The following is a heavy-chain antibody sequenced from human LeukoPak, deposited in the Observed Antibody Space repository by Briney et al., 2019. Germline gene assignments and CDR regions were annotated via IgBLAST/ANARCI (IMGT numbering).Heavy chain of an antibody. Sequence: GASVKVSCKASGYTFTSYDINWVRQATGQGLEWMGWMNPNSGNTGYAQKFQGRVTMTRNTSISTAYMELSSLRSEDTAVYYCARGYYYGSGSYYNPAGYYYYMDVWGKGTTVTISS. CDR3: ARGYYYGSGSYYNPAGYYYYMDV. CDR1: GYTFTSYD. V-gene: IGHV1-8*01. J-gene: IGHJ6*03. D-gene: IGHD3-10*01. CDR2: MNPNSGNT.